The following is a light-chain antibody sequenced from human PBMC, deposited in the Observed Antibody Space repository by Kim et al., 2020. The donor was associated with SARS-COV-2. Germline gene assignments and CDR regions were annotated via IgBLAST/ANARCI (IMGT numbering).Light chain of an antibody. CDR2: EVT. J-gene: IGLJ1*01. V-gene: IGLV2-8*01. CDR3: SSYAGSDNPYV. Sequence: QSVPSACTGTSSDVGGYYSVCWYQHHPDKAPKVMIYEVTKRPSGVPDRFSGSKSGNTASLTVSGLQAEDEADYYCSSYAGSDNPYVFGTGTKVTVL. CDR1: SSDVGGYYS.